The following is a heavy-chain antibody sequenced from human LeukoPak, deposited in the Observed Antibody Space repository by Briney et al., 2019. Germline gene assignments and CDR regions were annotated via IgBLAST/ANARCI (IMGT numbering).Heavy chain of an antibody. J-gene: IGHJ6*03. CDR3: ARVSSASYFGYYYYYMDV. Sequence: PGGSLRLSCAASGFTFSNYWMHWVRQAPGKRGVWVSRINSDGSSTSYAASVKGRFTISRDNAKNKLYLQMNSLRAEDTAVYYCARVSSASYFGYYYYYMDVWGKGTPVTVSS. CDR2: INSDGSST. D-gene: IGHD3-10*01. V-gene: IGHV3-74*01. CDR1: GFTFSNYW.